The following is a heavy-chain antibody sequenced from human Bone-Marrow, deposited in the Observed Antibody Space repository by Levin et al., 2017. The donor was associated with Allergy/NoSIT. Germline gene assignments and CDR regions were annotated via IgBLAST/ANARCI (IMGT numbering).Heavy chain of an antibody. J-gene: IGHJ4*02. CDR2: VNHSGST. CDR1: GGSFSGYS. V-gene: IGHV4-34*01. CDR3: ARGVGIGVLPGAVEDLYFDY. D-gene: IGHD1-26*01. Sequence: SQTLSLTCAVYGGSFSGYSWTWIRQPPGKGLEWIGEVNHSGSTYYNPSLKSRVTISMDTSKNQFSLRLRSVTATDTAVYYCARGVGIGVLPGAVEDLYFDYWGQGALVTVS.